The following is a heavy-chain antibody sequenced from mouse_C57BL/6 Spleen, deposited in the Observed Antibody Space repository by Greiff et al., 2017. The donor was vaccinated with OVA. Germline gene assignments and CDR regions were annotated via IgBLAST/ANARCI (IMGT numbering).Heavy chain of an antibody. V-gene: IGHV2-2*01. CDR3: ARNVNYYGSSFDY. Sequence: VQLVESGPGLVQPSQRLSITCTVSGFSLTSYGVHWVRQSPGKGLEWLGVIWSGGSTDYNAAFISRLSISKDNSKSQVFFKMNSLQADDTAIYYCARNVNYYGSSFDYWGQGTTLTVSS. CDR2: IWSGGST. D-gene: IGHD1-1*01. J-gene: IGHJ2*01. CDR1: GFSLTSYG.